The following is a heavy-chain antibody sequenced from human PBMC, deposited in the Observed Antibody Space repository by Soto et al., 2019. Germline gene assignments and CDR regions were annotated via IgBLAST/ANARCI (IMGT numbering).Heavy chain of an antibody. V-gene: IGHV1-18*01. CDR3: ARDWGVGRPFDY. Sequence: QVQLVQSGAEVKKPGAAVKVSCKTSGYTFSSYAISWVRQAPGQGLEWRGWISVDNGNTNYAQKLQGRVTMTTDTSTSTVYMELRSLRSDDTAVYFCARDWGVGRPFDYWGQGTLVTVSS. J-gene: IGHJ4*02. D-gene: IGHD3-10*01. CDR1: GYTFSSYA. CDR2: ISVDNGNT.